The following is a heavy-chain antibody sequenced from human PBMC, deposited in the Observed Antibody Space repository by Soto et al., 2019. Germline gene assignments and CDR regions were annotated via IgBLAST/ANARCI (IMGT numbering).Heavy chain of an antibody. V-gene: IGHV1-2*04. CDR2: INPNSGGT. Sequence: QVQLVQSGAEVKKPGASVKVSCKASGYTFTGYYMHWVRQAPGQGLEWMGWINPNSGGTNYAQKFQGWVTMTRDTSISTAYMELSRLRSDDTAVYYCARSEYHWNDAESNAFDIWGQGTMVTVSS. J-gene: IGHJ3*02. CDR3: ARSEYHWNDAESNAFDI. D-gene: IGHD1-1*01. CDR1: GYTFTGYY.